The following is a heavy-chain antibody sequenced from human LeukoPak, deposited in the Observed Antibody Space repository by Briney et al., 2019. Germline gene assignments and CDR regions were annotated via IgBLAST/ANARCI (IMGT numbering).Heavy chain of an antibody. CDR3: ARLRIAAAGTGRFDP. V-gene: IGHV4-39*01. J-gene: IGHJ5*02. Sequence: SETLSLTCTVSGGSISSSSYYWGWIRQPPGKGLEWIGSVYYSGSTYYNPSLKSRVTIPVDTSKNQFSLKLSSVTAADTAVYYCARLRIAAAGTGRFDPWGQGTLVTVSS. CDR1: GGSISSSSYY. CDR2: VYYSGST. D-gene: IGHD6-13*01.